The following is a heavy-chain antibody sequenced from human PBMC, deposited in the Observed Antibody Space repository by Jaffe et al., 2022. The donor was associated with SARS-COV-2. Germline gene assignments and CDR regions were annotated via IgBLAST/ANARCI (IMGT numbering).Heavy chain of an antibody. CDR1: GFTFDDYA. CDR3: AKFGCSSTSCSGNFDY. V-gene: IGHV3-9*01. Sequence: EVQLVESGGGLVQPGRSLRLSCAASGFTFDDYAMHWVRQAPGKGLEWVSGISWNSGSIGYADSVKGRFTISRDNAKNSLYLQMNSLRAEDTALYYCAKFGCSSTSCSGNFDYWGQGTLVTVSS. D-gene: IGHD2-2*01. J-gene: IGHJ4*02. CDR2: ISWNSGSI.